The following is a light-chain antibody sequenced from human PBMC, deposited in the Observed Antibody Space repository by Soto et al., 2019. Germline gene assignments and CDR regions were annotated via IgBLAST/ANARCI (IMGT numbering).Light chain of an antibody. CDR1: QSVSSN. J-gene: IGKJ5*01. CDR2: GAS. CDR3: QQYNNWPPIT. Sequence: EILMTQSPATLSLSPVERVALSCRASQSVSSNLAGYQQKPGQAPRLLIYGASTRAAGIPARFSGSGSGTEFTLTISSLQSEDFAVYYCQQYNNWPPITFGQGTRLEI. V-gene: IGKV3-15*01.